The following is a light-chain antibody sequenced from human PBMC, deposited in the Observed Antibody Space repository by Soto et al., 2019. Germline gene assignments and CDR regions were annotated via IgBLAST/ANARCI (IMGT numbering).Light chain of an antibody. V-gene: IGKV1-5*03. CDR2: KAS. J-gene: IGKJ1*01. CDR3: QQYNSYRT. CDR1: QSISVY. Sequence: DIRMTQSPSTLSASVGDRVTITCRASQSISVYLAWYQQKPGKAPKLLIYKASNLESGVPSRFSGSGSGTEFTLTISSPQPDDFATYYCQQYNSYRTFGQGTKVEIK.